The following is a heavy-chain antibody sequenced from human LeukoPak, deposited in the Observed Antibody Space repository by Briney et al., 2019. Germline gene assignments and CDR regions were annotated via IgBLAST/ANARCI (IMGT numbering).Heavy chain of an antibody. D-gene: IGHD2-15*01. Sequence: GGSLSLSCAASGLDFSGFYMHWVRQASGRGLEWVGLIRSKARSYTTVYAEAVKGRFSISRDDSENTAYLQMNSLKADDTAVYYCTRQDCSGGSCSYVDYWGQGALVTVSS. CDR2: IRSKARSYTT. CDR1: GLDFSGFY. CDR3: TRQDCSGGSCSYVDY. J-gene: IGHJ4*02. V-gene: IGHV3-73*01.